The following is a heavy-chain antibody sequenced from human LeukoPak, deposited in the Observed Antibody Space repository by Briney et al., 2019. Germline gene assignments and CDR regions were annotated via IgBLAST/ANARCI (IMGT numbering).Heavy chain of an antibody. V-gene: IGHV4-39*06. D-gene: IGHD6-19*01. J-gene: IGHJ5*02. Sequence: PSETLSLTCTVSGDSISSGSYYWSWIRQPPGKGLEWIGEINHSGSTNYNPSLKSRATMSVDTSKNQLALKLSSVTAADTAVYYCARRPAYSSGWATVGYNWFDPWGQGTLVTVSS. CDR1: GDSISSGSYY. CDR2: INHSGST. CDR3: ARRPAYSSGWATVGYNWFDP.